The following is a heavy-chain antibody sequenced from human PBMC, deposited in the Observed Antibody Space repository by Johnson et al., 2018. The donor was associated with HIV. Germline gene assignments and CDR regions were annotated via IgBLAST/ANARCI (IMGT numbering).Heavy chain of an antibody. J-gene: IGHJ3*02. V-gene: IGHV3-66*01. D-gene: IGHD7-27*01. CDR3: ARESRLGPLAHAFDI. CDR1: GFTVSSNY. CDR2: IYSGGST. Sequence: VQLVESGGGLVQPGGSLRLSCAASGFTVSSNYMSWVRQAPGKGLEWVSVIYSGGSTYYADSVKGRFTISRENAKNSLYLQMNSLRAEDTAVYYCARESRLGPLAHAFDIWGQGTMVTVSS.